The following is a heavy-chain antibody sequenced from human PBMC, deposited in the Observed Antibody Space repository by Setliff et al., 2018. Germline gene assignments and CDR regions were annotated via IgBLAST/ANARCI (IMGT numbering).Heavy chain of an antibody. CDR2: INWSGAGT. Sequence: GGSLRLSCAASGFTFDDYGMAWVRQAPGKGLEWVSGINWSGAGTGYADSVKGRFTISRDNTNNSLYLQMSSLRADDTAMYYCARDQFRNSGGLYSWGQGTLVTVSS. CDR3: ARDQFRNSGGLYS. J-gene: IGHJ5*02. CDR1: GFTFDDYG. V-gene: IGHV3-20*04. D-gene: IGHD1-7*01.